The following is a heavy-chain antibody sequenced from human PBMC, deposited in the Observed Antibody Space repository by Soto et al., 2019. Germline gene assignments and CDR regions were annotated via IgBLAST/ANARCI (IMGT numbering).Heavy chain of an antibody. CDR3: AGVEADTAMDRYYYYGMDV. CDR2: IIPILGIA. J-gene: IGHJ6*02. D-gene: IGHD5-18*01. Sequence: QVQLVQSGAEVKKPGSSVKVSCKASGGTFSSYTISWVRQAPGQGLEWMGRIIPILGIANYAQKFQGRVTITADKSTSTAYMELSSLRSEDTAVYYCAGVEADTAMDRYYYYGMDVWGQGTTVTVSS. CDR1: GGTFSSYT. V-gene: IGHV1-69*02.